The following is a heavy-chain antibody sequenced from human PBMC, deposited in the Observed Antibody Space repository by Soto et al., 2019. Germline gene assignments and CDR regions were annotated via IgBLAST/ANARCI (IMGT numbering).Heavy chain of an antibody. CDR3: ARRLGGGGDYFYGMDV. CDR2: INPNSGGT. CDR1: GYTFTEYC. D-gene: IGHD3-10*01. J-gene: IGHJ6*02. Sequence: QVQLVQSGAEVQKPGASVKVSCKTSGYTFTEYCIHWMRQVPGQGPEWMGWINPNSGGTKYAKKFQGVISMTSDTSTSTSILELTRLRSDDTAVYYCARRLGGGGDYFYGMDVWGQGTAVIVSS. V-gene: IGHV1-2*02.